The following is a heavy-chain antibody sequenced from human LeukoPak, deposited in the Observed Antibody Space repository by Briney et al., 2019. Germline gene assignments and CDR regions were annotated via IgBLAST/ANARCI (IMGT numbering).Heavy chain of an antibody. CDR3: ARQGDTAMYDNFDY. D-gene: IGHD5-18*01. CDR1: GGSISSSSYY. Sequence: SETLSLTCTVSGGSISSSSYYWGWLRQPPGMGLEWGGSIYYSGSTYYNPSLKSRVTISVDTSKNQFSLKLSSVTAADTAVYYCARQGDTAMYDNFDYWGQGTLVTVSS. V-gene: IGHV4-39*01. CDR2: IYYSGST. J-gene: IGHJ4*02.